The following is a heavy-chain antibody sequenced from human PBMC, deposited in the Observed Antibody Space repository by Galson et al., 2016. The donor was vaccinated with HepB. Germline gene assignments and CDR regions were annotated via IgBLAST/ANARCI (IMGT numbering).Heavy chain of an antibody. CDR2: IKPHDGST. V-gene: IGHV1-46*04. J-gene: IGHJ4*02. D-gene: IGHD2-2*02. CDR3: AKESPHTFYLDH. CDR1: GYTFTNYY. Sequence: SVKVSCKASGYTFTNYYIHWVRQAPGQGLEWMGIIKPHDGSTTYAQKLQGRVTMTRDTSTSTVYMEVSRLRSEDTAVYYCAKESPHTFYLDHWGQGTLVTGSS.